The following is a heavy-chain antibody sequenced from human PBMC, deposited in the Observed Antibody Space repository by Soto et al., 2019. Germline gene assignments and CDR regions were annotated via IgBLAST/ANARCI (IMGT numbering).Heavy chain of an antibody. CDR3: EAHVHCSGDSCHYDAFDS. V-gene: IGHV3-23*01. J-gene: IGHJ3*02. CDR1: GFIFGNYM. D-gene: IGHD2-15*01. Sequence: EVQLLESGGGLVQPGESLRLSCAFSGFIFGNYMMTWVRQAPGKGLEWVSTIRDGGESTYYADSVKGRFTISRDNSKNSLYLQMDGLGVEDTSVDYGEAHVHCSGDSCHYDAFDSLGQGTMVTVSS. CDR2: IRDGGEST.